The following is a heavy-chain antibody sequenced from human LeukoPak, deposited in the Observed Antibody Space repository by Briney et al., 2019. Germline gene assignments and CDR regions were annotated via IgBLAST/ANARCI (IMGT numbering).Heavy chain of an antibody. Sequence: GGSLRLSCAASGFTFSSYAMSWVRQAPGKGLEWVSAISGSGGSTYYADSVKGRFTISRDNSKNTLYLQMNSLRAEDTAVYYCATPGGYCSSTSCYHYYGMDVWGQGTTVTVSS. CDR2: ISGSGGST. J-gene: IGHJ6*02. CDR1: GFTFSSYA. V-gene: IGHV3-23*01. D-gene: IGHD2-2*01. CDR3: ATPGGYCSSTSCYHYYGMDV.